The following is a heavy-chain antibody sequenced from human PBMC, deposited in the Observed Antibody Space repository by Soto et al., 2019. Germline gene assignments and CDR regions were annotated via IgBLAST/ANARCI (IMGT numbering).Heavy chain of an antibody. CDR3: AMVDNYVTPPPQDV. CDR2: ISPYSGNT. J-gene: IGHJ6*02. D-gene: IGHD3-16*01. CDR1: GYIFVNYG. Sequence: QVQLVQSGDEVKKPGASVKVSCKASGYIFVNYGIAWVRQAPGQGLEWMGWISPYSGNTHYAGRVQGRLTMTTDTTTSTACMALGGLTSVDAAVYYGAMVDNYVTPPPQDVWGQGTTVSVS. V-gene: IGHV1-18*01.